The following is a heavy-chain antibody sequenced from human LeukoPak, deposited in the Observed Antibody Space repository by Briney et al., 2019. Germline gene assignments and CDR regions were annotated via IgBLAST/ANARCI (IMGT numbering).Heavy chain of an antibody. Sequence: SETLSLTCTVSGGSISSGSYYWSWIRQPAGKGLEWIGRIYTSGSTNYNPSLKSRVTISVDTSKNQFSLKLSSVTAAGTAVYYCAGQAGYCSSTSCYTGAFDIWGQGTMVTVSS. V-gene: IGHV4-61*02. CDR3: AGQAGYCSSTSCYTGAFDI. CDR2: IYTSGST. CDR1: GGSISSGSYY. D-gene: IGHD2-2*02. J-gene: IGHJ3*02.